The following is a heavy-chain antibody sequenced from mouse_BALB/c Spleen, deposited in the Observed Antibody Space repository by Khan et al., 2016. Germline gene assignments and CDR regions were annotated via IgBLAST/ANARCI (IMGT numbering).Heavy chain of an antibody. CDR1: GYAFTNYL. Sequence: QVQLQQSGAELVRPGTSVKVSCKASGYAFTNYLIEWVKQRPGQGLEWIGVINPGSGGTNYNEKFKGKATLTADKSSSTAYMQPSSLTSDDSAVYFCARYDGNYYAMDYWGQGTSVTVSS. V-gene: IGHV1-54*01. CDR3: ARYDGNYYAMDY. CDR2: INPGSGGT. D-gene: IGHD2-3*01. J-gene: IGHJ4*01.